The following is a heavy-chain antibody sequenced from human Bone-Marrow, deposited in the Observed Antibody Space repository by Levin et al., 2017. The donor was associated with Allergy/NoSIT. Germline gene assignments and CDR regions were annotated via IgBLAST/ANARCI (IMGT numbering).Heavy chain of an antibody. CDR3: AREGVQGVIKYYYYMDV. CDR2: TYYRSKWYN. Sequence: SQTLSLTCAISGDRVSSNSAAWNWIRQSPSRGLEWLGRTYYRSKWYNDYAVSVKSRITINPDTSKNQFSLQLNSVTPEDTAVYYCAREGVQGVIKYYYYMDVWGKGTTVTVSS. D-gene: IGHD3-10*01. J-gene: IGHJ6*03. CDR1: GDRVSSNSAA. V-gene: IGHV6-1*01.